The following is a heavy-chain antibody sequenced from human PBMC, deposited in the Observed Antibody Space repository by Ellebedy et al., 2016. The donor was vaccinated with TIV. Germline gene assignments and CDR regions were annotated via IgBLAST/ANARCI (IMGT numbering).Heavy chain of an antibody. CDR1: GFSFSNFS. CDR3: VRDLGGTGDY. D-gene: IGHD1-1*01. Sequence: GESLKISCAASGFSFSNFSIHLLHQAPGMGVEYVAAITIDGGSTFFADSVRGRFTICRDNSKNMVFLLRSSLRGDDTAVYYCVRDLGGTGDYWGQGSLVNVSS. CDR2: ITIDGGST. V-gene: IGHV3-64*04. J-gene: IGHJ4*02.